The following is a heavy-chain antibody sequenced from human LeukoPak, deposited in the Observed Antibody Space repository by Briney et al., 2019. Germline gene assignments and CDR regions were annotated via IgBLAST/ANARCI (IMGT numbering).Heavy chain of an antibody. V-gene: IGHV1-46*01. CDR1: GYSFTSYY. Sequence: GASVKVSCKASGYSFTSYYIHWVRQAPGQGLEWMGIINPTTGSTIYAQTFQGRATMTRDVSTSTVYMDLSSLRSADTAVYYCARCGPFYRGPSEYYFDYWGQGTLVTVSS. CDR3: ARCGPFYRGPSEYYFDY. D-gene: IGHD4-23*01. CDR2: INPTTGST. J-gene: IGHJ4*02.